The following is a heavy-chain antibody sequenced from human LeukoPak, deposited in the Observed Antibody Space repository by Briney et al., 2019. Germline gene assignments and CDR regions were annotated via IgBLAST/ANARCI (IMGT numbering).Heavy chain of an antibody. CDR3: AKGGKKHSSSWYLPAD. Sequence: GGSLTLPCGASGFPLCRYAMRWVRRAPGEGLEWVSAMRGSGGSTYYADTVKGRFTISRDNSKNTLYLQMNSLRAEDTTVYYWAKGGKKHSSSWYLPADWGQGTLVTVSS. D-gene: IGHD6-13*01. CDR1: GFPLCRYA. CDR2: MRGSGGST. V-gene: IGHV3-23*01. J-gene: IGHJ4*02.